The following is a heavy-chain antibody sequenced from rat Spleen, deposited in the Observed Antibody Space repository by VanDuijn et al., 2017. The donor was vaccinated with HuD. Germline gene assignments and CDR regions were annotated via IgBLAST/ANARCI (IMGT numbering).Heavy chain of an antibody. CDR2: ISYDGSNT. Sequence: EVQLVESDGGLVQPGRSLKLSCAASGFTLSDYYMAWVRQAPTKGLEWVATISYDGSNTFYRDSVKGRFTISRDPAKNTLYLQMDRLRSEDTATYYCARHGRIYYYDGSYFYFDYWGQGVMVTVSS. D-gene: IGHD1-12*02. CDR1: GFTLSDYY. CDR3: ARHGRIYYYDGSYFYFDY. V-gene: IGHV5-29*01. J-gene: IGHJ2*01.